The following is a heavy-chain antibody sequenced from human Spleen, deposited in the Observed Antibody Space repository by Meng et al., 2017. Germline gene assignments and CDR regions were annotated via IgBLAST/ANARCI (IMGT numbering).Heavy chain of an antibody. CDR2: IYHSGST. D-gene: IGHD3-16*01. CDR3: VGAGYYCLDL. CDR1: GGSISGTNW. Sequence: QLQLEESGPGLVKPSETLSLTCTVSGGSISGTNWWSWVRQPPGKGLEWIGEIYHSGSTNYNPSLKSRVTISVDRSENQFSLKLSSVTTADTAVYYCVGAGYYCLDLWGQGTLVTVSS. J-gene: IGHJ5*02. V-gene: IGHV4-4*02.